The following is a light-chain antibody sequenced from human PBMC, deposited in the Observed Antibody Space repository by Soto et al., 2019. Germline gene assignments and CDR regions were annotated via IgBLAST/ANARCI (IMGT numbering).Light chain of an antibody. CDR2: GAS. CDR1: ESVSTSY. Sequence: EIVLTQSPGTLSLSPGERATLSCRASESVSTSYLAWYQQKPGQAPRLLIYGASSRATGIPGRFSGSGSGADFALTISRLEPEDFAVYYCQQYGSVPLTFGGGTKVEIK. CDR3: QQYGSVPLT. V-gene: IGKV3-20*01. J-gene: IGKJ4*01.